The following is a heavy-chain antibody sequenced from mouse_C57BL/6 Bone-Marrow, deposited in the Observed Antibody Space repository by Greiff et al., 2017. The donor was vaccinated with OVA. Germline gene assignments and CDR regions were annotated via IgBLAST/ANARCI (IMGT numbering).Heavy chain of an antibody. V-gene: IGHV1-64*01. CDR1: GYTFTSYW. CDR2: IHPNSGST. CDR3: ARCSSLFYWYFDV. Sequence: VQLQQPGAELVKPGASVKLSCKASGYTFTSYWMHWVKQRPGQGLEWIGMIHPNSGSTNYNEKFKSKATLTVDKSSRTSYMQLISLTSEDSAVYYCARCSSLFYWYFDVWGTGTTVTVSS. J-gene: IGHJ1*03.